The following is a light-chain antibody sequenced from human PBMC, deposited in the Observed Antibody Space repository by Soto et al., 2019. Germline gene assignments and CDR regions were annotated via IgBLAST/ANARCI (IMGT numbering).Light chain of an antibody. V-gene: IGLV2-23*02. J-gene: IGLJ3*02. CDR1: SSDVGSYNL. Sequence: QSVLTQPASVSGSPGQSITISCTGTSSDVGSYNLVSWYQQHPGKAPKLMIYAVSKRPSGVSNRFSGSKSGNTASLTISGPQAEDEADYNCCSYAGSSFWLFGGGPKLTAL. CDR2: AVS. CDR3: CSYAGSSFWL.